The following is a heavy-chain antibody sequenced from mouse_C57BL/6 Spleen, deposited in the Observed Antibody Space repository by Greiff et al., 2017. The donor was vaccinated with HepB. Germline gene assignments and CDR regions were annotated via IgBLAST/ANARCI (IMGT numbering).Heavy chain of an antibody. CDR2: IYPGDGDT. V-gene: IGHV1-80*01. CDR3: AREGAIYYGNYGAMDY. Sequence: QVHVKQSGAELVKPGASVKISCKASGYAFSSYWMNWVKQRPGKGLEWIGQIYPGDGDTNYNGKFKGKATLTADKSSSTAYMQLSSLTSEDSAVYFCAREGAIYYGNYGAMDYWGQGTSVTVSS. D-gene: IGHD2-1*01. CDR1: GYAFSSYW. J-gene: IGHJ4*01.